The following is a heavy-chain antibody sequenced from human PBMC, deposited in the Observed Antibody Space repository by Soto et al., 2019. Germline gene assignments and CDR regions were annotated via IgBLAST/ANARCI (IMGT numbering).Heavy chain of an antibody. CDR2: IYYSGST. D-gene: IGHD2-21*02. J-gene: IGHJ4*02. CDR3: ASPMKYCGGDCYSY. V-gene: IGHV4-61*01. Sequence: QVQLQESGPGLVKPSETLSLTCTVPGGSVSSGSYYWSWIRQPPGKGLEWIGYIYYSGSTNYNPSLKSRVTISVDTSKNQCSLKLSSVTAADTAVYYCASPMKYCGGDCYSYWGQGTLVTVSS. CDR1: GGSVSSGSYY.